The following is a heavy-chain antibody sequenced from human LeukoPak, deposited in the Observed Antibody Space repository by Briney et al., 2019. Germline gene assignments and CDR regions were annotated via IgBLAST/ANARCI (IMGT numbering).Heavy chain of an antibody. CDR2: IAVGSGNT. D-gene: IGHD3-22*01. CDR3: AAVFGSGYYYYFDY. Sequence: SLKVSCKASGFTFTSSSMQWVRQARGQRLEWIGWIAVGSGNTNYAQKFQGRVTITRDMSTSTAYMELSSLRSEDTAVYYCAAVFGSGYYYYFDYWGQGTLVTVSS. CDR1: GFTFTSSS. V-gene: IGHV1-58*02. J-gene: IGHJ4*02.